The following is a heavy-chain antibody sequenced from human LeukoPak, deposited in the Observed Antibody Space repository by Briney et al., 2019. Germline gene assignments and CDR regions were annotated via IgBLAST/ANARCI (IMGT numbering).Heavy chain of an antibody. CDR1: GFTFSFYG. Sequence: GGSLRLSCAASGFTFSFYGMHWVRQAPGKGLEWVAVIWYDGSNQYYADSVKGRFTISRDNSKNTLYLQMNSLRAEDTAVYYCARDRYSYGYRFFYWGQGTLVTVSS. CDR3: ARDRYSYGYRFFY. D-gene: IGHD5-18*01. CDR2: IWYDGSNQ. V-gene: IGHV3-33*01. J-gene: IGHJ4*02.